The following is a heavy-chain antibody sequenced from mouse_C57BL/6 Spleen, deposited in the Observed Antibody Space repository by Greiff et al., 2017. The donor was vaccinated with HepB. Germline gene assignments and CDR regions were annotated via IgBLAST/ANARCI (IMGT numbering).Heavy chain of an antibody. CDR3: ARERDSSGYFYAMDY. D-gene: IGHD3-2*02. Sequence: VQLQQPGAELVRPGTSVKLSCKASGYTFTSYWMHWVKQRPGQGLEWIGVIDPSDSYTNYNQKFKGKATLTVDTSSSTAYMQLSSLTSEDSAVYYCARERDSSGYFYAMDYWGQGTSVTVSS. J-gene: IGHJ4*01. CDR1: GYTFTSYW. CDR2: IDPSDSYT. V-gene: IGHV1-59*01.